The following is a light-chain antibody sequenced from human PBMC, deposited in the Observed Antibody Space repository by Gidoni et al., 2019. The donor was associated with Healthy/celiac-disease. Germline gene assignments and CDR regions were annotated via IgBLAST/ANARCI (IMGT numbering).Light chain of an antibody. Sequence: DIQLTQSPSFLSASVGDRVTTTCRASQGISCSLTWYQQQPGIAPKLLIYAASTLQSGVPSRFSGSGSGTEFTLTISSLQPEDFATYYCQKLNSYPLTCGGGTKVEIK. CDR3: QKLNSYPLT. CDR2: AAS. V-gene: IGKV1-9*01. J-gene: IGKJ4*01. CDR1: QGISCS.